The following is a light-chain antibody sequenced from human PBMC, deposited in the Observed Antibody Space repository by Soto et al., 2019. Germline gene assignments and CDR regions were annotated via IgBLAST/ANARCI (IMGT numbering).Light chain of an antibody. CDR1: QSFSSN. J-gene: IGKJ1*01. Sequence: EIVMTQSPATLSVAPGERATLSCRASQSFSSNLAWYQQKPGQAPRLLIYGASTRATGIPARFSGSGSGTEFTLTISSLQSDDFATYYCQQYNSYSLTFGQGTKVDIK. V-gene: IGKV3-15*01. CDR2: GAS. CDR3: QQYNSYSLT.